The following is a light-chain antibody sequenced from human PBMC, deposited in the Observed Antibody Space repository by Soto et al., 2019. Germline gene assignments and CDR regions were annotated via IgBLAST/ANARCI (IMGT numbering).Light chain of an antibody. CDR2: KAT. V-gene: IGKV1-5*03. Sequence: DIQMTQSPSTLPASVGDRVTITCRASQSISNWLAWYQQKPGRAPKLLIYKATSLQSGVSSRFSGSASGTEFALTISSLQPDDFATYYCQRYNSNSRTFGQGTKVEIK. CDR1: QSISNW. J-gene: IGKJ1*01. CDR3: QRYNSNSRT.